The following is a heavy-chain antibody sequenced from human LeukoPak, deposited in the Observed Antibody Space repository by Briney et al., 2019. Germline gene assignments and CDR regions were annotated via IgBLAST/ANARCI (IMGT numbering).Heavy chain of an antibody. Sequence: GGSLRLSCAASGFTFDDYTMHWVRQAPGKGLEWVSLISWDGGSTYYADSVKGRFTISRDNAKNSLYLQMNSLRAEDTALYYCARVSLYDNSAYYLDYWGQGTLVTVSS. CDR1: GFTFDDYT. CDR3: ARVSLYDNSAYYLDY. J-gene: IGHJ4*02. CDR2: ISWDGGST. V-gene: IGHV3-43*01. D-gene: IGHD3-22*01.